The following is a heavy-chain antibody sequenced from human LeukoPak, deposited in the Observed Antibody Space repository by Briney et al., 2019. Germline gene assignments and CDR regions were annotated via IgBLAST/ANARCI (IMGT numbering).Heavy chain of an antibody. D-gene: IGHD3-10*01. Sequence: PGGSLRLSCTASGFTFSSYSMNWVRQAPGKGLEWVSSISSSSSYIYYADSVKGRFTISRDNAKNSLYLQMNSLRAEDTAVYYCARETYYYGSGSYVDYWGQGTLVTVSS. J-gene: IGHJ4*02. CDR1: GFTFSSYS. V-gene: IGHV3-21*01. CDR3: ARETYYYGSGSYVDY. CDR2: ISSSSSYI.